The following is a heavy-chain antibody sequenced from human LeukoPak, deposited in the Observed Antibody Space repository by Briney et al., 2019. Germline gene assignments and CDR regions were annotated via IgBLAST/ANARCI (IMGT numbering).Heavy chain of an antibody. CDR3: ARTRPDYYYDSSGYINWFDP. V-gene: IGHV4-34*01. CDR1: GGSFSGYY. J-gene: IGHJ5*02. Sequence: PSETLSLTCAVYGGSFSGYYWSWIRQPPGKGLEWIGEINHSGSTNYNPSLKSRVTISVDTSKNQFSLKLSSVTAADTAVYYCARTRPDYYYDSSGYINWFDPWGQGTLVTVSS. D-gene: IGHD3-22*01. CDR2: INHSGST.